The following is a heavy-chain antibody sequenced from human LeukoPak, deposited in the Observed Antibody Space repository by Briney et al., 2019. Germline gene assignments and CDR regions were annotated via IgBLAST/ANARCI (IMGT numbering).Heavy chain of an antibody. D-gene: IGHD6-19*01. V-gene: IGHV6-1*01. CDR3: AREKSEVSGWPYYFDY. J-gene: IGHJ4*02. Sequence: SQTLSLTCTISGDSVSSSGAAWNWIRQSPSRGLEWLGRTYYRSNWFNDYAVSVRSRITISPDTSKNQFSLQLNSVTPEDTAVYYCAREKSEVSGWPYYFDYWGQGTLVTVSS. CDR2: TYYRSNWFN. CDR1: GDSVSSSGAA.